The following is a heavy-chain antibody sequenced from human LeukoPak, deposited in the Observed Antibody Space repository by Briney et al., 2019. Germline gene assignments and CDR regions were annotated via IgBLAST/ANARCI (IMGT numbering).Heavy chain of an antibody. V-gene: IGHV3-23*01. CDR2: ISGSGGST. Sequence: GESLRLSCAASGFTFSSYAMSWVRQAPGKGLEWVSAISGSGGSTYYADSVKGRFTISRDNSKNTLYLQMNSLRAEDTAVYYCAKVGDSSGYAVSMGDFDYWGQGTLVTVSS. CDR1: GFTFSSYA. J-gene: IGHJ4*02. D-gene: IGHD3-22*01. CDR3: AKVGDSSGYAVSMGDFDY.